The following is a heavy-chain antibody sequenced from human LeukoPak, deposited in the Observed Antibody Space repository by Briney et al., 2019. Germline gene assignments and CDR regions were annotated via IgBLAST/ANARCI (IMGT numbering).Heavy chain of an antibody. CDR2: INPSGGST. Sequence: ASVKVSCKASGYTFTSYYMHWVRQAPGQGLEWMGIINPSGGSTSYAQKFRGRVTMTRDTSTSTVYMELSSLRSEDTAVYYCARGFSYDSSGYQSRAQYYFDYWGQGTLVTVSS. CDR1: GYTFTSYY. D-gene: IGHD3-22*01. J-gene: IGHJ4*02. V-gene: IGHV1-46*01. CDR3: ARGFSYDSSGYQSRAQYYFDY.